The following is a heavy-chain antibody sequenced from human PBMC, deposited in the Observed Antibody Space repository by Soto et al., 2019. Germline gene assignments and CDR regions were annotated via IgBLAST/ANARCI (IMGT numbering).Heavy chain of an antibody. Sequence: TLSLTCAVYGGSFSGYYWTWIRQPPGKGLEWIGEINHSGSTNYKPSLTSRVTISVDTSKNQLSLKMSSVTAADTAVYYCARGRTLITGTSLDYWGQGTLVTV. J-gene: IGHJ4*02. V-gene: IGHV4-34*01. CDR3: ARGRTLITGTSLDY. CDR1: GGSFSGYY. D-gene: IGHD1-20*01. CDR2: INHSGST.